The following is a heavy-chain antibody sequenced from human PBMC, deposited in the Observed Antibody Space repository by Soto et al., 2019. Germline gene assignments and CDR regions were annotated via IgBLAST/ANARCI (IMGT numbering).Heavy chain of an antibody. CDR3: VREGRGSLDF. J-gene: IGHJ3*01. CDR2: IGGRGNSA. CDR1: GFIFTNYA. Sequence: GVSLRLSCAASGFIFTNYAMNWVRQAPGKGLEWVSVIGGRGNSAYYADSVQGRFTISRENSKNTLSLQMSSLTADDTAIYYCVREGRGSLDFRGRGTMVTV. D-gene: IGHD5-12*01. V-gene: IGHV3-23*01.